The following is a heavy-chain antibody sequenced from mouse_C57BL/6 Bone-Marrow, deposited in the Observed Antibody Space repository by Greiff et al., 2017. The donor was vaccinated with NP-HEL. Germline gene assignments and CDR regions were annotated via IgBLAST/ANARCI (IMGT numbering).Heavy chain of an antibody. Sequence: VKLQQSGAELVRPGTSVKVSCKASGYAFTNYLIEWVKQRPGQGLEWIGVINPGSGGTNYNGKFKGKATLTADKSSSTAYMQLSSLTSEDSAVYFCARLGTVVEKDFDYWGQGTTLTVSS. CDR1: GYAFTNYL. CDR3: ARLGTVVEKDFDY. CDR2: INPGSGGT. D-gene: IGHD1-1*01. V-gene: IGHV1-54*01. J-gene: IGHJ2*01.